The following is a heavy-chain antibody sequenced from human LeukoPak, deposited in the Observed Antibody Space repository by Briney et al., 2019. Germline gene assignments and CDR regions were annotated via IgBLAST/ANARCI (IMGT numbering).Heavy chain of an antibody. CDR3: ASGCSSTSCPAEY. D-gene: IGHD2-2*01. CDR2: INRDGSFT. J-gene: IGHJ4*02. CDR1: GFTLWNYW. Sequence: GGSLRLSCAASGFTLWNYWMHWVRQVPGKGLVWVSCINRDGSFTMYADSVKGRFTISKDNAKNTVYLQMNSLRAEDTAVYYCASGCSSTSCPAEYWGQGSLVTVSS. V-gene: IGHV3-74*03.